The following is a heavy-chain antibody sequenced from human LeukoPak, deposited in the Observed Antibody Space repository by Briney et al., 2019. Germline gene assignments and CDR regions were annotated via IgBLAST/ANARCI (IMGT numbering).Heavy chain of an antibody. CDR3: ARVDILTGYYLDY. CDR1: GGSVSSGSYY. D-gene: IGHD3-9*01. CDR2: ISYSGST. Sequence: SETLSLTCTVSGGSVSSGSYYWSWIRQPPGKGLEWIGYISYSGSTNYNPSLKSRVTISVDTSKNQFSLKLSSVTAADTAVYYCARVDILTGYYLDYWGQGTLVTVSS. J-gene: IGHJ4*02. V-gene: IGHV4-61*01.